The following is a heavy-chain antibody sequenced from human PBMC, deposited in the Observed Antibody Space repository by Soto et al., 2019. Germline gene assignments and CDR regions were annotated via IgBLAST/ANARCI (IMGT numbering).Heavy chain of an antibody. D-gene: IGHD4-17*01. Sequence: QVQLQESGPGLVKPSQTLSLTCTVSGGSISNDDYYWTWIRQPPGKGLEWIGHIYYNGNTYYNPXLKSPLTTSXDXSXTXXSLHLTSVIAADSASYFCARATTVTSSFVYYGVDVWGQGTTVTVSS. CDR1: GGSISNDDYY. V-gene: IGHV4-30-4*08. CDR2: IYYNGNT. CDR3: ARATTVTSSFVYYGVDV. J-gene: IGHJ6*02.